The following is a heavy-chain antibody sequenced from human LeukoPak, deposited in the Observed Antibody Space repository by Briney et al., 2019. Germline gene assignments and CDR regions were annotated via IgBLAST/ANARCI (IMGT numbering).Heavy chain of an antibody. J-gene: IGHJ6*02. D-gene: IGHD1-7*01. CDR3: ARGHLTGTNYYYYGMDV. CDR2: IWYDGSNK. CDR1: GFTFSSYG. Sequence: GGSPRLSCAASGFTFSSYGMHWVRQAPGKGLEWVAVIWYDGSNKYYADSVKGRFTISRDNSKNTLYLQMNSLRAEDTAVYYCARGHLTGTNYYYYGMDVWGQGTTVTVSS. V-gene: IGHV3-33*01.